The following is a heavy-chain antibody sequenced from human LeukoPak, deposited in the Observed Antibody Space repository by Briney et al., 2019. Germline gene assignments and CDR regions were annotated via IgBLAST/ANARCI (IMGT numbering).Heavy chain of an antibody. Sequence: PGGSLRLSCAASGFTSSDYYMSWIRQAPGGGLEWVSYISNSGSTIYYADSAKGRFTISRDNAKNSLYLQMNSLRAEDTAVYYCARDSPPPGYDYWGQGTLVTAPS. CDR2: ISNSGSTI. CDR3: ARDSPPPGYDY. CDR1: GFTSSDYY. V-gene: IGHV3-11*01. J-gene: IGHJ4*02. D-gene: IGHD3-10*01.